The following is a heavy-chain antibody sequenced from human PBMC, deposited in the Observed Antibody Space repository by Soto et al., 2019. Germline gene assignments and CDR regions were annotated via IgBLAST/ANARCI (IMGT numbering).Heavy chain of an antibody. V-gene: IGHV4-4*02. CDR3: AIPDPYNSGGLDH. CDR1: GGSISSSNW. Sequence: QVQLQESAPGLVKPSGTLSLTCAVSGGSISSSNWWSWVRQPPGKGLEWIGEIYHSGSTNNNPSHTSRVTISVYTSKTQFCLKLSSVTAADTAVYYGAIPDPYNSGGLDHCDQGTLVTVSS. D-gene: IGHD1-20*01. CDR2: IYHSGST. J-gene: IGHJ4*02.